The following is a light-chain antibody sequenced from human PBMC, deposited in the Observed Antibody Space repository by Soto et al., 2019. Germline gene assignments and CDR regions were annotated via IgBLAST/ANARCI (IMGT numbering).Light chain of an antibody. J-gene: IGLJ1*01. CDR2: DDS. CDR3: HVWDSSSLLEV. CDR1: NIGSKS. Sequence: SYELTQPPSVSVAPGQTARITCGGSNIGSKSVHWYQQKPGQAPILVVYDDSDRPSGIPERFSGSNSGNTATLTISRVEAGDEADYYCHVWDSSSLLEVFGTGTKVTVL. V-gene: IGLV3-21*02.